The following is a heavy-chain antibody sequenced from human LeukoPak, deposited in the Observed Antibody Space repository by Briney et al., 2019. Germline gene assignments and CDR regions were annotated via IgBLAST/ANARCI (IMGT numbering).Heavy chain of an antibody. D-gene: IGHD3-10*01. CDR3: AKCGYYYGSGSYYNRVFDY. Sequence: GRSLRLSCAASGFTFSSYAMHWVRQAPGKGLEWVSAISGSGGSTYYADSVKGRFTISRDNSKNTLYLQMNSLRAEDTAVYYCAKCGYYYGSGSYYNRVFDYWGQGTLVTVSS. CDR1: GFTFSSYA. V-gene: IGHV3-23*01. J-gene: IGHJ4*02. CDR2: ISGSGGST.